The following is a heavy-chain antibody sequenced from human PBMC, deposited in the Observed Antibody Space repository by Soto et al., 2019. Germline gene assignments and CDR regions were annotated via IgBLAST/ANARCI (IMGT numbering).Heavy chain of an antibody. Sequence: GESLKISCAASGFTFSSYAMHWVRQAPGKGLEWVAVISYDGSNKYYADSVKGRFTISRGNSKNTLYLQMNSLRAEDTAVYYCAREVHDYGDYGGSNWFDPWGQGTLVTVSS. CDR3: AREVHDYGDYGGSNWFDP. J-gene: IGHJ5*02. D-gene: IGHD4-17*01. CDR1: GFTFSSYA. V-gene: IGHV3-30-3*01. CDR2: ISYDGSNK.